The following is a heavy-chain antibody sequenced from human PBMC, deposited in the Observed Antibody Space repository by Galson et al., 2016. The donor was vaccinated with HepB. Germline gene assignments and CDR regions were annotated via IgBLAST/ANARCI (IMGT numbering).Heavy chain of an antibody. CDR2: IKQDGSEK. Sequence: SLRLSCAASGFTFSTYWMNWVRQAPGKGLEWVANIKQDGSEKNYVDSVKGRFTISRDNAKNSLYLQINSLRADDTAMYYCARARGSYDDWGQGTLVPVSS. J-gene: IGHJ4*02. CDR1: GFTFSTYW. CDR3: ARARGSYDD. D-gene: IGHD1-26*01. V-gene: IGHV3-7*03.